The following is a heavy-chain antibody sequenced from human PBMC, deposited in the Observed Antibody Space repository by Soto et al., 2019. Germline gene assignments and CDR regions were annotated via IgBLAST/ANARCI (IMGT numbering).Heavy chain of an antibody. Sequence: EVHLVESGGGLVKPGGSLRLSCAVSGFTFSSCTMNWVRQAPGKGLEWVSSISPSTSHIYYADSVQRRFTISRDNAKNALFLQMNSLRAEDTAVDYCSGCSGGACHQNYGMDVWGQGTTVTVSS. CDR3: SGCSGGACHQNYGMDV. D-gene: IGHD2-15*01. CDR1: GFTFSSCT. V-gene: IGHV3-21*01. CDR2: ISPSTSHI. J-gene: IGHJ6*02.